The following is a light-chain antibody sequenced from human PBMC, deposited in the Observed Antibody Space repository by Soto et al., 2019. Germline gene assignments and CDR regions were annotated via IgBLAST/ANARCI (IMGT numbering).Light chain of an antibody. CDR3: QHYNSYSEA. V-gene: IGKV1-5*03. J-gene: IGKJ1*01. CDR1: QSISSY. Sequence: DIRMTQSPSSLSSSVGDRFTITCGASQSISSYLNWYQQKPGKAPKLLIYKASTLKSGVPSRFSGSGSGTEFTLTISSLQPDDFATYYCQHYNSYSEAFGQGTKVDIK. CDR2: KAS.